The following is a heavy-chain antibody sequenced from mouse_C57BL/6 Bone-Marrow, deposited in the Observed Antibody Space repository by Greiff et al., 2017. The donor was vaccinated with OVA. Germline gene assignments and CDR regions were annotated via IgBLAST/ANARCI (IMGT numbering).Heavy chain of an antibody. D-gene: IGHD1-1*01. CDR1: GFNIKDDY. CDR2: IDPENGDT. Sequence: DVQLQESGAELVRPGASVKLSCTASGFNIKDDYMHWVKQRPEQGLEWIGWIDPENGDTEYASKFQGKATITADTSSNTAYLQLSSLTSEDTAVYYCTTIVYYYCSSYGYFDVWGTGTTVTVSS. V-gene: IGHV14-4*01. J-gene: IGHJ1*03. CDR3: TTIVYYYCSSYGYFDV.